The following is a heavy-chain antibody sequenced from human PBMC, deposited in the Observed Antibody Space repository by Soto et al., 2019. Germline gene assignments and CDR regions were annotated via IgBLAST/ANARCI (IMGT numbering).Heavy chain of an antibody. D-gene: IGHD1-26*01. Sequence: QVQLQESGPGLVKPSETLSLTCTVSGGSISGYYWNWIRQPPGKGLEWIGYIYSSGSTNHNPSLRGRATISLATSKNQFSLNLNSVTAADTAVYYCAGTSGTYYDPFDYWGQGTLVTVSS. CDR1: GGSISGYY. CDR2: IYSSGST. V-gene: IGHV4-59*01. CDR3: AGTSGTYYDPFDY. J-gene: IGHJ4*02.